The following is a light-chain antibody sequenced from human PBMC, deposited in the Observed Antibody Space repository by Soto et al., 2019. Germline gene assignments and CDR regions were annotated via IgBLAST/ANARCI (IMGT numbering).Light chain of an antibody. J-gene: IGKJ4*01. CDR1: QGISIW. CDR3: QQVNSFPLT. CDR2: AAS. Sequence: DIQMTQSPSSVSASVGDRVTITCRASQGISIWLAWYQQKPGKVPKLLIYAASSLQSGVPSRFSGSGSGTDFTLTISSLQPEDFATYYCQQVNSFPLTFGGGTEVEIK. V-gene: IGKV1D-12*01.